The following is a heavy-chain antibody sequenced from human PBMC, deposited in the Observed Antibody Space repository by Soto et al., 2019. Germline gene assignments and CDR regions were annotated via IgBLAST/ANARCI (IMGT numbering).Heavy chain of an antibody. CDR3: ARAVAGHRPLFDY. V-gene: IGHV3-48*03. CDR1: GFTFSSYE. D-gene: IGHD6-19*01. CDR2: ISSSGSTI. Sequence: PGGSLRLSCAASGFTFSSYEMNWVRQAPGKGLEWVSYISSSGSTIYYADSVKGRFTISRDNAKNSLYLQMNSLRAEDTAVYYCARAVAGHRPLFDYWGQGTLVTVSS. J-gene: IGHJ4*02.